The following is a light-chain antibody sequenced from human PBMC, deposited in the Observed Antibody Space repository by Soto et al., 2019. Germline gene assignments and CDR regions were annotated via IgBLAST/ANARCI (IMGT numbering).Light chain of an antibody. CDR3: QQLISYPLT. CDR2: SAS. Sequence: DVQLTQSPTLLSASVGDRVTITCRASQGIASYLAWYQQKPGKVPKLLINSASTLYSGVPSRFSGSGSGTEFTLTISSLQPEDFASYYCQQLISYPLTFGGGNK. J-gene: IGKJ4*01. CDR1: QGIASY. V-gene: IGKV1-9*01.